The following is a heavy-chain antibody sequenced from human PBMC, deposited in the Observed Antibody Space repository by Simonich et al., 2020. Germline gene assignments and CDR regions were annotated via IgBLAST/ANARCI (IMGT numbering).Heavy chain of an antibody. CDR1: GFTFSSYS. D-gene: IGHD2-2*01. Sequence: EVQLVESGGGLVKPGGSLRLSCAASGFTFSSYSMNWVRQAPGKRLEWVSSISSSSSYIYYADSVKGRFTISRDNAKNSLYLKMNSLRAEDTAVYYCAGGVYCSSTSCSTYYYYGMDVWGQGTTVTVSS. J-gene: IGHJ6*02. CDR2: ISSSSSYI. CDR3: AGGVYCSSTSCSTYYYYGMDV. V-gene: IGHV3-21*01.